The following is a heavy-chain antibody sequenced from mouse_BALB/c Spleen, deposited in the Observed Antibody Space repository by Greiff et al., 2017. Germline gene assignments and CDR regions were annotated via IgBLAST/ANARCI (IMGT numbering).Heavy chain of an antibody. CDR2: IWAGGST. CDR1: GFSLTSYG. CDR3: ATLTTVVRADMDY. V-gene: IGHV2-9*02. Sequence: VQLVESGPGLVAPSQSLSITCTVSGFSLTSYGVHWVRQPPGKGLEWLGVIWAGGSTNYNSALMSRLSISKDNSKSQVFLKMNSLQTDDTAMYYCATLTTVVRADMDYWGQGTSVTVSS. D-gene: IGHD1-1*01. J-gene: IGHJ4*01.